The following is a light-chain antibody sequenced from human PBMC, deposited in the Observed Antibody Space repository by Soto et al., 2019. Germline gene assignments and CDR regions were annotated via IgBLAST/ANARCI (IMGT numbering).Light chain of an antibody. CDR1: QSVSSN. Sequence: ERVMTQSPATLSVSPGERATLSCWASQSVSSNLIWYQQKPGQAPRLLIYGASTRATGIPARFSGSGSGTEFTLTISSLQSEDFAVYYCQQYNNWLSFGGGTKVEIK. CDR3: QQYNNWLS. CDR2: GAS. J-gene: IGKJ4*01. V-gene: IGKV3-15*01.